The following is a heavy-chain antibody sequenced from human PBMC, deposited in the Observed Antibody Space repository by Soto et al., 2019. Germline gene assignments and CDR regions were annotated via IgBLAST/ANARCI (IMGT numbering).Heavy chain of an antibody. Sequence: PGGSLRLSCAASGFTFSSYAMSWVRQAPGKGLEWVSAISGSGGSTYYADSVKGRFTISRDNSKNTLYLQMNSLRAEDTAVYYCAKDLYSSSSPWSYFDYWGQGTLVPVSP. D-gene: IGHD6-6*01. J-gene: IGHJ4*02. CDR3: AKDLYSSSSPWSYFDY. CDR2: ISGSGGST. CDR1: GFTFSSYA. V-gene: IGHV3-23*01.